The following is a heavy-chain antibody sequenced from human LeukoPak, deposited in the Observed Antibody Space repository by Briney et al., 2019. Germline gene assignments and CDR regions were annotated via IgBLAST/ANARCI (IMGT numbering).Heavy chain of an antibody. V-gene: IGHV4-34*01. CDR1: GGSFSGYY. J-gene: IGHJ4*02. D-gene: IGHD7-27*01. Sequence: SETLSLTCAVYGGSFSGYYWSWIRQPPGKGLEWIREINHSGSTNYNPSLKSRVTISVDTSKNQFSLKLSSVTAADTAVYYCAVNWGTDYWGQGTLVTVSS. CDR2: INHSGST. CDR3: AVNWGTDY.